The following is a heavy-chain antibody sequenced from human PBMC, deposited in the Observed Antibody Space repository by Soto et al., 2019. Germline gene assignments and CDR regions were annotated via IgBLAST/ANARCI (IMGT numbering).Heavy chain of an antibody. CDR1: GFTFSDYY. V-gene: IGHV3-11*01. CDR3: TRDNWNYFRYPFISDAFDI. D-gene: IGHD1-7*01. Sequence: GGSLRLSCAASGFTFSDYYMSWIRQAPGKGLEWVSYISSSGSTIYYADSVKGRFTISRDNAKNSLYLQMNSLRAEDTAVYYCTRDNWNYFRYPFISDAFDIWGQGTMVTVSS. J-gene: IGHJ3*02. CDR2: ISSSGSTI.